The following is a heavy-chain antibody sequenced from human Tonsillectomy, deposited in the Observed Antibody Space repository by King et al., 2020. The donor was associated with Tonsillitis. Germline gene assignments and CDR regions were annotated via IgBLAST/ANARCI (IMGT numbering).Heavy chain of an antibody. V-gene: IGHV3-7*03. CDR1: GFTFSSDW. Sequence: EVQLVESGGGLVQPGGSLRLSCAASGFTFSSDWMSWVRQAPGKGLEWVANIKQDGSEKYYVDFVKGRFTISRVNAKNSLYLQMNSLRAEDTAVYYCARDSPEYYDSSGYTFDYWGQGTLVTVSS. J-gene: IGHJ4*02. CDR3: ARDSPEYYDSSGYTFDY. CDR2: IKQDGSEK. D-gene: IGHD3-22*01.